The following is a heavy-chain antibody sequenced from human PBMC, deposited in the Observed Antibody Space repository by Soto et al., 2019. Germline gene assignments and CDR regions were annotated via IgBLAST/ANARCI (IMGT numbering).Heavy chain of an antibody. D-gene: IGHD2-15*01. CDR1: GGSFSGYY. CDR3: ARSGVVVVAATPGYYYYGMDV. J-gene: IGHJ6*02. Sequence: SETLSLTCAVYGGSFSGYYWSWIRQPPGKGLEWIGEINHSGSTNYNPSLKSRVTISVDTSKNQFSLKLSSVTAADTAVYYCARSGVVVVAATPGYYYYGMDVWGQGTTVT. CDR2: INHSGST. V-gene: IGHV4-34*01.